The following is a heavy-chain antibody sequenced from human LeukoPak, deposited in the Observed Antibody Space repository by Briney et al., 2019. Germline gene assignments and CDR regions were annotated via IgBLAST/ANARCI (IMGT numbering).Heavy chain of an antibody. Sequence: GESLKISCKGSGYSFTSYWIGWVRQMPGKGLEWMGLIYPGDSDTRYSPSFQGRVTISADKSISTAYLQWSSLKASDTAMYYCARHGDYGDYGVYFDYWGQGTLVTVSS. CDR1: GYSFTSYW. J-gene: IGHJ4*02. V-gene: IGHV5-51*01. CDR3: ARHGDYGDYGVYFDY. CDR2: IYPGDSDT. D-gene: IGHD4-17*01.